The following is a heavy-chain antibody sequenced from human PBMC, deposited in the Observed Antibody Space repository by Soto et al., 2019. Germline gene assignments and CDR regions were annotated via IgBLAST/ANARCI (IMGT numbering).Heavy chain of an antibody. D-gene: IGHD2-2*01. Sequence: GGSLRLSCAASGFTFSTYGMHWLRQAPGKGLEWVAVIWFDGSNKYYVDSVKGRFTISRDNSKNTLYLQINSLRAEDTAVYYYARVPDYWGQRILVTVSS. CDR1: GFTFSTYG. J-gene: IGHJ4*02. V-gene: IGHV3-33*01. CDR2: IWFDGSNK. CDR3: ARVPDY.